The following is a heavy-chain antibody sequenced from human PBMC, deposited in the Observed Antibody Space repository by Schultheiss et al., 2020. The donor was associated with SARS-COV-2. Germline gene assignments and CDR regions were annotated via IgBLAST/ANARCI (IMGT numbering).Heavy chain of an antibody. V-gene: IGHV4-59*01. D-gene: IGHD2-8*02. CDR1: GGSISSYY. CDR3: ARLGGVRQQWAPFDY. J-gene: IGHJ4*02. CDR2: IYYSGST. Sequence: SETLSLTCTVSGGSISSYYWSWIRQPPGKGLECIGYIYYSGSTNYNPSLKSRVTISVDTSKNQFSLKLSSVTAADTAVYYCARLGGVRQQWAPFDYWGQGTRVTVSS.